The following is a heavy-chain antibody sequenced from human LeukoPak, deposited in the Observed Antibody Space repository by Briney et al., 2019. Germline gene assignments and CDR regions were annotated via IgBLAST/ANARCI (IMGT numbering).Heavy chain of an antibody. J-gene: IGHJ5*02. CDR3: ARHVLYSYGPQWWFDP. CDR2: IDAGDSYT. Sequence: GESLKISCKGSGYRFTNFRISWVRHMPGKGLEWMGWIDAGDSYTNYSPSFQGHVTISADKSSNTAYLQWSSLPASLRHIYYCARHVLYSYGPQWWFDPWGQGTLVTVSS. V-gene: IGHV5-10-1*01. D-gene: IGHD5-18*01. CDR1: GYRFTNFR.